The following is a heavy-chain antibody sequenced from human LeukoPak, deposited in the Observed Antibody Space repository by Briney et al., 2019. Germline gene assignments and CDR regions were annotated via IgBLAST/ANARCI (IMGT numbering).Heavy chain of an antibody. J-gene: IGHJ4*02. CDR1: GLTASSNY. Sequence: GGSLRLSCAASGLTASSNYMTWVRQAPGKGLEWVSVLYSGGSTYYADSVKGRFTISRDNSKNTLYLQMNSLRAEDTAVYYCTRAPWPITWIPFDYWGQGTLVTVSS. CDR3: TRAPWPITWIPFDY. CDR2: LYSGGST. D-gene: IGHD5-18*01. V-gene: IGHV3-53*01.